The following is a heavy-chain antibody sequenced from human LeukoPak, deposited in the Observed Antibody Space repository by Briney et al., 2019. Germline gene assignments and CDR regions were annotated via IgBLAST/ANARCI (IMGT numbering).Heavy chain of an antibody. CDR3: AKHRPYCSGGSCHRAFDI. V-gene: IGHV3-23*01. D-gene: IGHD2-15*01. Sequence: PGGSLRLSCAASGFTFSSYAMSWVRQAPGKGLEWVSAISGSGGSTYYADSVKGRFTISRDNSKNTLYVQMNSLRAEDTAVYYCAKHRPYCSGGSCHRAFDIWGQGTVVTVSS. CDR1: GFTFSSYA. CDR2: ISGSGGST. J-gene: IGHJ3*02.